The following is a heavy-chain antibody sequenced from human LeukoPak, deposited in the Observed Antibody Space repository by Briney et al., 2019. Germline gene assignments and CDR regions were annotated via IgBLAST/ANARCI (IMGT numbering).Heavy chain of an antibody. Sequence: GGSLRLSCGASGFTSSDYWMHWVRQAPGKGLEWVAVIWYDGSNKNYADSVKGRFTISRDNSKNTLYLQMNSLRAEDTAVYYCAKDLRQYYYDSSGYSNAFDIWGQGTKVTVSS. V-gene: IGHV3-33*06. CDR2: IWYDGSNK. D-gene: IGHD3-22*01. CDR3: AKDLRQYYYDSSGYSNAFDI. CDR1: GFTSSDYW. J-gene: IGHJ3*02.